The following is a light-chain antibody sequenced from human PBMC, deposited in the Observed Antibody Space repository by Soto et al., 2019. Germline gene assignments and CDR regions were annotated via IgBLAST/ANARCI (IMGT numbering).Light chain of an antibody. V-gene: IGKV1-5*03. CDR2: RAS. CDR1: QSIAYW. J-gene: IGKJ3*01. Sequence: GDRVTITCRASQSIAYWLAWYQQKPGKAPKLLIYRASTLESGVPSRFSGSGSGTEFTLTISSLQPDDFATYYCQRYNTYPFTFGPGTKVDNK. CDR3: QRYNTYPFT.